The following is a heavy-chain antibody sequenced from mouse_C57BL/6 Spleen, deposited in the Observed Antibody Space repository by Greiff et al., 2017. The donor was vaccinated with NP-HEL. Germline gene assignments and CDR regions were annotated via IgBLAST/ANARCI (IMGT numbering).Heavy chain of an antibody. V-gene: IGHV1-50*01. CDR2: IDPSDSYT. J-gene: IGHJ4*01. CDR3: ASYGSSPDAMDY. D-gene: IGHD1-1*01. CDR1: GSTFTSYW. Sequence: QVQLQQPGAELVKPGASVKLSCKASGSTFTSYWMQWVQQRPGQGLEWIGEIDPSDSYTNYNHKFKGKATLTVDKSSSTAYMQPRRLTAEDSAVYYCASYGSSPDAMDYWGQGTSVTVSS.